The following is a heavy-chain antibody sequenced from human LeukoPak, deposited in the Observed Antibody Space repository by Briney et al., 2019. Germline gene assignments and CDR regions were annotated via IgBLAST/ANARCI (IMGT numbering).Heavy chain of an antibody. CDR3: ARGSTLIRGFDY. D-gene: IGHD3-10*01. Sequence: PSETLSLTCTVSGGSISSGDYYWNWIRQHPEKSLEWIGYIFYSGSAYYNPSLKSRVTISVDTSKNQFSLKLSSVTAADTAVYYCARGSTLIRGFDYWGQGTLVTVSS. CDR1: GGSISSGDYY. J-gene: IGHJ4*02. CDR2: IFYSGSA. V-gene: IGHV4-31*03.